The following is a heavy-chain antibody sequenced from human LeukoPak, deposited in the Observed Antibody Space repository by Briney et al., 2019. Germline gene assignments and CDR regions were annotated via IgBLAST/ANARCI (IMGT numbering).Heavy chain of an antibody. D-gene: IGHD3-22*01. CDR2: IYYSGST. CDR1: GGSISNSNW. J-gene: IGHJ4*02. Sequence: SETLSLTCAVSGGSISNSNWWSWVRQPPGKGLEWIGYIYYSGSTYYNPSLKSRVTISVDTSKNQFSLKLSSVTAADTAVYYCARLTKYYYDSSGYSTGWGQGTLVTVSS. V-gene: IGHV4-4*02. CDR3: ARLTKYYYDSSGYSTG.